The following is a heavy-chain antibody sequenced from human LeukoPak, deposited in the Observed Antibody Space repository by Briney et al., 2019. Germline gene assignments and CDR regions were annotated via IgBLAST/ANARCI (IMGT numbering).Heavy chain of an antibody. V-gene: IGHV3-33*01. CDR2: IWYDGSDQ. J-gene: IGHJ4*02. Sequence: GSLRLSCAASGFTFSTCGMHWVRQAPGKGLEWVAVIWYDGSDQYYADSVKGRFTISRDNSKDTLYLQMNSLRAEDTAVYYCASLIGHTDYYDSSGYSSPFDSWGQGTLVTVSS. CDR1: GFTFSTCG. CDR3: ASLIGHTDYYDSSGYSSPFDS. D-gene: IGHD3-22*01.